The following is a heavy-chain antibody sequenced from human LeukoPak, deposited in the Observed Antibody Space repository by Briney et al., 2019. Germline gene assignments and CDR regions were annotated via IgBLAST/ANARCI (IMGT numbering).Heavy chain of an antibody. CDR2: IYTSGST. CDR1: GGSISSYY. Sequence: ASETLSLTCTVSGGSISSYYWSWIRQPAGKGLEWIGRIYTSGSTNYNPSLKSRVTISVDTPKNKFSLKLSSVTAADTAVYYCARGGYSYGYDDDFDYWGQGTLVTVSS. D-gene: IGHD5-18*01. V-gene: IGHV4-4*07. CDR3: ARGGYSYGYDDDFDY. J-gene: IGHJ4*02.